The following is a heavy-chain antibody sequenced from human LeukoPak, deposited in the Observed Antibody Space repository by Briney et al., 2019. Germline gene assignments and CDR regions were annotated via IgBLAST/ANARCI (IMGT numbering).Heavy chain of an antibody. CDR3: ARSEIPEWLLGYGPRSAGY. Sequence: ASVKVSCKASGYTFTSYAMNWVRQAPGQGLEWMGWINTNTGNPTYAQGFTGRFVFSLDTSVGTAYLQISSLEAEDTAVYYCARSEIPEWLLGYGPRSAGYWGQGTLVTVSS. V-gene: IGHV7-4-1*02. J-gene: IGHJ4*02. CDR2: INTNTGNP. CDR1: GYTFTSYA. D-gene: IGHD3-3*01.